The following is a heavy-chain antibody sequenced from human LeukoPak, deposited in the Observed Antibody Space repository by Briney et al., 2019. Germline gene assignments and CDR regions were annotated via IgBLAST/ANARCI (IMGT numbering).Heavy chain of an antibody. D-gene: IGHD2-2*01. J-gene: IGHJ6*03. CDR1: GGSISSSSYY. CDR3: ARALPDRYCSSTSCYKYYYYYYMDV. CDR2: IYYSGST. Sequence: PSETLSLTCTVSGGSISSSSYYWGWIRQPPGKGLEWIGSIYYSGSTYYNPSLKSRVTISVDTSKNQFSLKLSSVTAADTAVYYCARALPDRYCSSTSCYKYYYYYYMDVWGKGTTVTVSS. V-gene: IGHV4-39*07.